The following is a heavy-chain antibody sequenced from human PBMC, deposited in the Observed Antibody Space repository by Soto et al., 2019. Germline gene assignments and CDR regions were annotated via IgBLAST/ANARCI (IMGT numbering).Heavy chain of an antibody. J-gene: IGHJ4*02. CDR1: GGSFSGYY. Sequence: PSETLSLTCAVYGGSFSGYYWSWIRQPPGKGLEWIGEINHSGSTNYNPSLKSRVTISVDTSKNQFSLKLSSVTAADTAVYYCARGGRITMIVVVTRPLDYWGQGTLVTIPS. V-gene: IGHV4-34*01. CDR2: INHSGST. CDR3: ARGGRITMIVVVTRPLDY. D-gene: IGHD3-22*01.